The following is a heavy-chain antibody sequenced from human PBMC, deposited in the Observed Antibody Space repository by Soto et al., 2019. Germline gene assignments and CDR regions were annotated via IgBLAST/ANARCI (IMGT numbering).Heavy chain of an antibody. D-gene: IGHD5-18*01. CDR1: GYTFTGYY. V-gene: IGHV1-2*04. J-gene: IGHJ6*02. Sequence: GASVKVSCKASGYTFTGYYMHWVRQAPGQGLEWMGWINPNSGGTNYAQKFQGWVTMTRDTSISTAYMELSRLRSDDTAVYYCARDQVYSYGNSYYYYYGMDVWGQGTTVTVSS. CDR2: INPNSGGT. CDR3: ARDQVYSYGNSYYYYYGMDV.